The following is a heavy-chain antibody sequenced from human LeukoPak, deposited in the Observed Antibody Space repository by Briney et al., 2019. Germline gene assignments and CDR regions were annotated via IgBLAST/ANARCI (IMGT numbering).Heavy chain of an antibody. Sequence: GGSLRLSCAASGFTFSSYGMHWVRQAPGKGLEWVAVISYDGSNKYYADSVKGRFTISRDNSKNTLYLQMNSLRAEDTAVYYCAKVHRNYCSSTSCYTPEYFQHWGQGTLVTVSS. CDR3: AKVHRNYCSSTSCYTPEYFQH. CDR2: ISYDGSNK. D-gene: IGHD2-2*02. CDR1: GFTFSSYG. J-gene: IGHJ1*01. V-gene: IGHV3-30*18.